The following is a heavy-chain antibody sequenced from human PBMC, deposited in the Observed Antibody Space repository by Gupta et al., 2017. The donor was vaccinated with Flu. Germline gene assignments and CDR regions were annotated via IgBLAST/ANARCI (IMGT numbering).Heavy chain of an antibody. CDR3: AREKHCSTASCYRWFDP. V-gene: IGHV1-2*02. D-gene: IGHD2-2*02. J-gene: IGHJ5*02. CDR2: GGST. Sequence: GGSTNYEQKFQGRVTVTMDTSISTAYMDLSRLRSDDTAVYYCAREKHCSTASCYRWFDPWGQGTLVTVSS.